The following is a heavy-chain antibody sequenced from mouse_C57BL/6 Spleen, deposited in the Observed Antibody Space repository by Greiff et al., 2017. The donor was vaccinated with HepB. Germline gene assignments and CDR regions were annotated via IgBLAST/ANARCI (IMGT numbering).Heavy chain of an antibody. J-gene: IGHJ2*01. CDR2: ISYDGSN. CDR3: ARELGRWGFDY. CDR1: GYSITSGYY. V-gene: IGHV3-6*01. Sequence: EVQLVESGPGLVKPSQSLSLTCSVTGYSITSGYYWNWIRQFPGNKLEWMGYISYDGSNNYNPSLKNRISITRDTSKNQFFLKLNSVTTEDTATYYCARELGRWGFDYWGQGTTLTVSS. D-gene: IGHD4-1*01.